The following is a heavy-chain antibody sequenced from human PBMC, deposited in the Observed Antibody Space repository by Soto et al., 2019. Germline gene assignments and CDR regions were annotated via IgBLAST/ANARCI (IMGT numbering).Heavy chain of an antibody. CDR2: ISAYNGNT. V-gene: IGHV1-18*01. J-gene: IGHJ6*02. CDR1: GYTFTSYG. Sequence: ASVKVSCKASGYTFTSYGISWVRQAPGQGLEWMGWISAYNGNTNYAQKLQGRVTMTTDTSTSTAYMELRSLRSDDTAVYYCAREELGYCSGGSCYPHYYYGMDVWGQGTMVTVSS. D-gene: IGHD2-15*01. CDR3: AREELGYCSGGSCYPHYYYGMDV.